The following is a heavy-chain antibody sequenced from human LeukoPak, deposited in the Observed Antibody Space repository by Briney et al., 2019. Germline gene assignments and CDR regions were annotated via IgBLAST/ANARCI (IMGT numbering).Heavy chain of an antibody. CDR1: GGSISSYY. V-gene: IGHV4-59*01. CDR3: ARAISGYSYGYYYFDY. D-gene: IGHD5-18*01. Sequence: SETLSLTCTASGGSISSYYWSWIRQPPGKGLEWIGYIYYSGSTNYNPSLKSRVTISVDTSKNQFSLKLSSVTAADTAVYYCARAISGYSYGYYYFDYWGQGTLVTVSS. J-gene: IGHJ4*02. CDR2: IYYSGST.